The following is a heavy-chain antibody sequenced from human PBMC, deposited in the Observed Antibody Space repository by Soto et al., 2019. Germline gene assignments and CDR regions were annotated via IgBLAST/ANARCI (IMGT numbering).Heavy chain of an antibody. J-gene: IGHJ3*02. CDR3: ARSRAAAGPPRRAFDI. D-gene: IGHD6-13*01. Sequence: ASVKVSCKASGYTFTSYGISWVRQAPGQGLEWMGWISAYNGNTNYAQKLQGRVTMTTDTSTSTAYMELRSLRSDDTAVYHCARSRAAAGPPRRAFDIWGQGTMVTVSS. CDR1: GYTFTSYG. CDR2: ISAYNGNT. V-gene: IGHV1-18*01.